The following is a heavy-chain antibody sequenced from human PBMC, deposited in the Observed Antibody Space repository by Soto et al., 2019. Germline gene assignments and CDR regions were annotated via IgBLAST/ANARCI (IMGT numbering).Heavy chain of an antibody. CDR2: VSHDGRNT. CDR3: AKGGRKWLVTSDFNF. D-gene: IGHD6-19*01. V-gene: IGHV3-30*18. J-gene: IGHJ4*02. CDR1: GFTFSDYA. Sequence: VQLVESGGGVVQPGRSLRLSCAASGFTFSDYAMHWVRQAPGKGLEWVAGVSHDGRNTHYADSVKGRFTISRDSSKNTVSPAMARLRAGDTAVYYRAKGGRKWLVTSDFNFWGQGALVTVSS.